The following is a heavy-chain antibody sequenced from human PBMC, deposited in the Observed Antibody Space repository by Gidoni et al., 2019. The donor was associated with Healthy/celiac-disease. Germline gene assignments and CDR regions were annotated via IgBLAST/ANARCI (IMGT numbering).Heavy chain of an antibody. Sequence: EVQLLESGGGLVQPGGSLRLYCAASGFTFSSYAMSGVRQAPGTGLGWGSAISGSGGSTYYADSVKGRFTISRDNSKTTLYLQMNSLRAEDTAVYYCARGTIVATTDFDYWGQGTLVTVSS. CDR3: ARGTIVATTDFDY. J-gene: IGHJ4*02. CDR2: ISGSGGST. CDR1: GFTFSSYA. V-gene: IGHV3-23*01. D-gene: IGHD5-12*01.